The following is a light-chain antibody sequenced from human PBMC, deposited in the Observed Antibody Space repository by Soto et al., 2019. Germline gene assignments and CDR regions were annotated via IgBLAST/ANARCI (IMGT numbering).Light chain of an antibody. CDR3: QQSFSTLWT. CDR2: SAS. V-gene: IGKV1-39*01. Sequence: MAQFSSSLSASVWDTIIISCRASQSISIYSNWYQQKPGTAPRLLIYSASIRQSGVPSRFSGSGSGTDFTLTISGLQPGDFATYYCQQSFSTLWTFGQGTKVDIK. J-gene: IGKJ1*01. CDR1: QSISIY.